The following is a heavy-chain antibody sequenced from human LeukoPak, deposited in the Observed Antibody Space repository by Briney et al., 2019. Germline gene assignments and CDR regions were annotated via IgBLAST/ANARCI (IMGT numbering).Heavy chain of an antibody. Sequence: SVKVSCKASGGTFSSYAISWVRQAPGQGLEWMGGIIPIFGTANYAQKFQGRVTITTDESTSTAYMELSSLRSEDTAVYYCARDGEQLGSSYYYMDVWGTGPTVPVSS. V-gene: IGHV1-69*05. CDR3: ARDGEQLGSSYYYMDV. J-gene: IGHJ6*03. D-gene: IGHD6-6*01. CDR1: GGTFSSYA. CDR2: IIPIFGTA.